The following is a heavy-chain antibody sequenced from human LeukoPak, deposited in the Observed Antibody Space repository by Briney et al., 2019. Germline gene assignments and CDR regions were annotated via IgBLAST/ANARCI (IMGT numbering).Heavy chain of an antibody. CDR3: ARGGGLVWDLHVNDY. V-gene: IGHV4-38-2*02. Sequence: SETLSLTCTVSGYSISSGYYWGWIRQPPGKGLEWIGSIYHSGSTYYNPSLQSRVTISVDTSKNQFSLKLSSVTAADTAVYYCARGGGLVWDLHVNDYWGQGTLVTVSS. CDR2: IYHSGST. CDR1: GYSISSGYY. D-gene: IGHD1-26*01. J-gene: IGHJ4*02.